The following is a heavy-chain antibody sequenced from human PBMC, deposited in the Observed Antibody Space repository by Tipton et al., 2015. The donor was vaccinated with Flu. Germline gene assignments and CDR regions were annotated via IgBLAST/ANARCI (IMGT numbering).Heavy chain of an antibody. CDR2: INPSGGTT. J-gene: IGHJ5*02. CDR3: ATVVTNGGNWFDP. V-gene: IGHV1-46*01. Sequence: QLVQSGAEVKKPGASVTLSCEASGYTFTSYHIHWLRQAPGQGLEWMGMINPSGGTTGYAQRFQGKVTLTSDTSTNTVYMDLSSLRSGDTAVYYCATVVTNGGNWFDPWGQGTLVTVSS. CDR1: GYTFTSYH. D-gene: IGHD2-8*01.